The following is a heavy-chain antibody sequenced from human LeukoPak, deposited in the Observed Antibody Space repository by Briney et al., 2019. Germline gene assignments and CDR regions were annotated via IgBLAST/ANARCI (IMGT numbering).Heavy chain of an antibody. CDR2: ISYDGSNK. D-gene: IGHD4/OR15-4a*01. Sequence: GGSLRLSCAASGFTFSSYGTHWVRQAPGKGLEWVAFISYDGSNKYYADSVKGRFTISRDNSKNTLYLQMNSLRAEDTAVYYCARRAGAYSHPYDYWGQGTLVTVSS. CDR3: ARRAGAYSHPYDY. V-gene: IGHV3-30*03. J-gene: IGHJ4*02. CDR1: GFTFSSYG.